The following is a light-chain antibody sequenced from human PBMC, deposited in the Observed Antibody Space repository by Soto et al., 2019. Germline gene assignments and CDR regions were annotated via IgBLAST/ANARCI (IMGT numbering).Light chain of an antibody. V-gene: IGKV3-20*01. J-gene: IGKJ1*01. CDR3: QQDCTSPWT. Sequence: EIVLTQSPGTLSLSPGERATLSCRASQSVSSSYLAWYQQKPGQAPRLLIYGASSRATGSPDRFSGSGSGTEFTLTISILEHEDCAGYYCQQDCTSPWTFGQGTKVEI. CDR1: QSVSSSY. CDR2: GAS.